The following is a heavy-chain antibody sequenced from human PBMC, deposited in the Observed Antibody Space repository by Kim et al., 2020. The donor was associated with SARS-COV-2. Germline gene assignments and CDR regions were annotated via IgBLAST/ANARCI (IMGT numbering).Heavy chain of an antibody. CDR3: AREAPILPKNTYYYGSGSYEGGMDV. CDR2: IYYSGST. CDR1: GGSISSGGYY. V-gene: IGHV4-31*03. J-gene: IGHJ6*02. Sequence: SETLSLTCTVSGGSISSGGYYWSWIRQHPGKGLEWIGYIYYSGSTYYNPSLKSRVTISVDTSKNQFSLKLSSVTAADTAVYYCAREAPILPKNTYYYGSGSYEGGMDVWGQGTTVTVSS. D-gene: IGHD3-10*01.